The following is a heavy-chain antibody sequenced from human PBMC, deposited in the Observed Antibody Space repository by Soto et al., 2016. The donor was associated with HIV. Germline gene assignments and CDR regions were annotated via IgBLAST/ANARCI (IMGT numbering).Heavy chain of an antibody. CDR2: TSDSGST. CDR3: ARAANMDV. Sequence: VQLQESGPGLVKPSETLSLTCNVSGGSISIYYWNWIRQPPGRGLEWIGYTSDSGSTTYNPSLKSRVTMSLDTSTNRFFLKMTSVTAADTAVYYCARAANMDVWGKGTTGHRLL. V-gene: IGHV4-59*01. CDR1: GGSISIYY. J-gene: IGHJ6*03.